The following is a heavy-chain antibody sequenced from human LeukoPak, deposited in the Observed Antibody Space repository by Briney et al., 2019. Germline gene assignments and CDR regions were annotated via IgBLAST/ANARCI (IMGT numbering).Heavy chain of an antibody. D-gene: IGHD3-22*01. CDR2: ISKDGSNN. J-gene: IGHJ4*02. V-gene: IGHV3-30-3*01. Sequence: GRSLRLSSAPSGFTFTYYTLHWVRQAPGKGLEWGALISKDGSNNYYGDSVKGRFTISRDNSQNTLFLQMPSPRAEDTAVYYCARDQRGRTGSTMTAVVITGLDYWGQGTLVTVSS. CDR1: GFTFTYYT. CDR3: ARDQRGRTGSTMTAVVITGLDY.